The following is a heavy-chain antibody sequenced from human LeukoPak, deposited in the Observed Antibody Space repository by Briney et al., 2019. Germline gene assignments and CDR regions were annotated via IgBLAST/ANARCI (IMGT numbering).Heavy chain of an antibody. CDR2: ISSSSSYI. CDR3: ARGIAATAGDFDY. V-gene: IGHV3-21*01. Sequence: PGGSLRLSCAASGFTFSSYSMNWVRQAPGKGLEWVSSISSSSSYIYYADSEKGRFTISRDNAKNSLYLQMNSLRAEDTAVYYCARGIAATAGDFDYWGQGTLVTVSS. D-gene: IGHD2-15*01. J-gene: IGHJ4*02. CDR1: GFTFSSYS.